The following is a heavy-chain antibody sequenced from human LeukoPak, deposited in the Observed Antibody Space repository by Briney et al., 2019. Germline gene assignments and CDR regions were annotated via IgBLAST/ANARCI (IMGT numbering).Heavy chain of an antibody. CDR3: AKSGGRWSHFDY. J-gene: IGHJ4*02. Sequence: GGSLRLSCAASGFIFINYAMNWVRQAPGKGLERVADIDNDGGETYYTDSVKGRFTISRDNSKNTLYLQMNSLRAEDTALYYCAKSGGRWSHFDYWGQGTLVTVSS. CDR1: GFIFINYA. D-gene: IGHD2-15*01. CDR2: IDNDGGET. V-gene: IGHV3-23*01.